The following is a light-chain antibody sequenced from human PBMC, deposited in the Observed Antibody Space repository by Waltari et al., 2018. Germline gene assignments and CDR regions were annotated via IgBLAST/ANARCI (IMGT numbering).Light chain of an antibody. CDR3: QHYLRLPVT. CDR1: QSVSRA. V-gene: IGKV3-20*01. Sequence: DIVLTQSPGTLSLSLGARATVSCRASQSVSRALAWYQQKPGQAPRLLSYGASTRATGIPDRFRGSGSGTDFSLTISRLEPDDFAVYYCQHYLRLPVTFGQGTTVEI. CDR2: GAS. J-gene: IGKJ1*01.